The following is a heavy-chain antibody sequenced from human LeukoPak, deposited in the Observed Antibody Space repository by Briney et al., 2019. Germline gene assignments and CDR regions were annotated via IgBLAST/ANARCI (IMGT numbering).Heavy chain of an antibody. CDR3: ATSGSYYRIDETDY. CDR1: GGTFSSYA. Sequence: SVKVSCKASGGTFSSYAISWVRQAPGQGLEWMGRIIPILGIANYAQKFQGRVTITADKSTSTAYMELSSLRSEDTAVYYCATSGSYYRIDETDYWGQGTLVTVSS. D-gene: IGHD1-26*01. V-gene: IGHV1-69*04. J-gene: IGHJ4*02. CDR2: IIPILGIA.